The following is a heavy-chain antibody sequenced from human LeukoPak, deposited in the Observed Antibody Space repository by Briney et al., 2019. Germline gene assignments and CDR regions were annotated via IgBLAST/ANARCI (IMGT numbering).Heavy chain of an antibody. Sequence: AASVKVSCKASGYIFIGYYVHWVRQAPGQGLEWMGWINPNSGVTNSAHNFQGRVTMTRDTSITTDYMELNRLRSDDTAVYYCASMTTVTADPYNWFDPWGQGTLVTVSS. V-gene: IGHV1-2*02. CDR3: ASMTTVTADPYNWFDP. D-gene: IGHD4-17*01. CDR1: GYIFIGYY. CDR2: INPNSGVT. J-gene: IGHJ5*02.